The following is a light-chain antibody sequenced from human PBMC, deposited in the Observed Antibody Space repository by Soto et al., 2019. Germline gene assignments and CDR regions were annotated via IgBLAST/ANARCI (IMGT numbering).Light chain of an antibody. CDR1: QSVSGW. V-gene: IGKV1-5*03. J-gene: IGKJ4*01. CDR2: SAS. CDR3: QQYERYPRT. Sequence: DIQMTQSPSTLYASVGDRVIITCRASQSVSGWLAWYRQKPGKAPELLIYSASTIETGVPSRFSGSGSGTDFTLTVSSLEREDFTTYYCQQYERYPRTSGGATKLEIK.